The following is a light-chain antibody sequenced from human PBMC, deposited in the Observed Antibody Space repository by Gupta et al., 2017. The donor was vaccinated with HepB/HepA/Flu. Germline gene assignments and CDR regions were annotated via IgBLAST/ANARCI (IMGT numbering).Light chain of an antibody. CDR3: QQSDSTPPLT. CDR2: AAS. Sequence: DIQMTQSPSSLSASVGDRVTITCRASQSISSYLNWYQQKPGKAPKLLIYAASSWQSGVPSRFSGSGSGTDFTLTISSRQHEDFATYYCQQSDSTPPLTFGGGTKVEIK. J-gene: IGKJ4*01. V-gene: IGKV1-39*01. CDR1: QSISSY.